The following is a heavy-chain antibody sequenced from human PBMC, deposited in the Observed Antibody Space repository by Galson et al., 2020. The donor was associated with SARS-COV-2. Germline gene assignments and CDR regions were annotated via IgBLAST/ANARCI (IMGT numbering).Heavy chain of an antibody. Sequence: SQTLSLTCTVSGGSISSGGYYWSWIRQHPGKGLEWIGYIYYSGSTYYNPSLKSRVTISVDTSKNQFSLKLSSVTAADTAVYYCARGRRGSSWPHIYFDYWGQGTLVTVSS. CDR3: ARGRRGSSWPHIYFDY. V-gene: IGHV4-31*03. CDR2: IYYSGST. J-gene: IGHJ4*02. CDR1: GGSISSGGYY. D-gene: IGHD6-13*01.